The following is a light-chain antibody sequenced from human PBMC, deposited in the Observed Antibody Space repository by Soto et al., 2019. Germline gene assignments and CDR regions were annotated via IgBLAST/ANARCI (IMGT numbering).Light chain of an antibody. CDR3: HQASSFPYT. CDR1: HDIKKW. Sequence: DIQMTQSPSSVSASVGDTINITCRASHDIKKWLAWYQQKPGKAPKVLIYAASNLESGVSPRFSCSGAGTEFSLTISSLQTEEFATYFCHQASSFPYTFGPGTKVDIK. V-gene: IGKV1-12*01. J-gene: IGKJ3*01. CDR2: AAS.